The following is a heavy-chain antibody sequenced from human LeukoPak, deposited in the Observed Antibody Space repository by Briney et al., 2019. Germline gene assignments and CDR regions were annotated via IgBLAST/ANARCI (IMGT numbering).Heavy chain of an antibody. Sequence: PGGSPRLSCAASGFTFSSYWMSWVRQPPGKGLEWVANIKQDGSEKFYVDSVRGRFTISRDNAKNSLYLQMNSLRDDDTAIYYCAKDPPLTTVAYYFDYWGQGTLVTVSS. J-gene: IGHJ4*02. CDR1: GFTFSSYW. CDR3: AKDPPLTTVAYYFDY. V-gene: IGHV3-7*01. D-gene: IGHD4-23*01. CDR2: IKQDGSEK.